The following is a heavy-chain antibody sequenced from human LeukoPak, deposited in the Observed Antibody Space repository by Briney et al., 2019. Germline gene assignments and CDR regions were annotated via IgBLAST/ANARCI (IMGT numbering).Heavy chain of an antibody. CDR3: AKESPHSYCSSTSCYSPNWFDP. CDR2: ISHDGNSK. CDR1: GFTLSTNG. V-gene: IGHV3-30*18. Sequence: GRSLRLSCAASGFTLSTNGMHWVRQAPGKGLEWVAMISHDGNSKQYADLVKGRFTISRDNSKNTLYLQMNSLRTEDTAVYHCAKESPHSYCSSTSCYSPNWFDPWGQGTLVTVSS. D-gene: IGHD2-2*01. J-gene: IGHJ5*02.